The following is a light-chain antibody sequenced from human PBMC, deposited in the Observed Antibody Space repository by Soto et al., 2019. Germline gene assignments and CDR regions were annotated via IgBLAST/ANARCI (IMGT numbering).Light chain of an antibody. CDR2: QDS. CDR1: KLGDKY. Sequence: SYELTQPPSVSVSPGQTASITCSGDKLGDKYACWYQQKPGQSPVLVIYQDSKRPSGIPERFSGSKSGNTATLTISGTQAMDEADYYCQAWDSSNVVFGRGTKLTVL. J-gene: IGLJ2*01. CDR3: QAWDSSNVV. V-gene: IGLV3-1*01.